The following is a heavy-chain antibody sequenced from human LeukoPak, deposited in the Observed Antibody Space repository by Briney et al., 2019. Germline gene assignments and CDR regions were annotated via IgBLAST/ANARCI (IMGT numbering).Heavy chain of an antibody. V-gene: IGHV3-23*01. J-gene: IGHJ4*02. Sequence: GGSLRLSCVASGFTFSIYAMNWVRQAPGKGLGWVSGISDSGSSTNYADSVKGRFTISRDNSNNTLYLQMNSLRAEDTAVYYCAREGSIVPHQDLDSWGQGTLVTVSS. CDR3: AREGSIVPHQDLDS. CDR1: GFTFSIYA. CDR2: ISDSGSST. D-gene: IGHD2-8*01.